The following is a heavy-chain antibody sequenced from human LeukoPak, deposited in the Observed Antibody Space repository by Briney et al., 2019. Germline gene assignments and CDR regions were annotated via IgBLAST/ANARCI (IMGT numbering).Heavy chain of an antibody. Sequence: GGSLRLSCAASGFTFSSYAMSWVRQAPGKGLEWVSAISGSGGSTYYADSVKGRFTISRDNSKNTLYLQMNSLRAEVTAVYYCAKDRIPSRRGYFDYWGQGTLVTVSS. D-gene: IGHD2-2*02. V-gene: IGHV3-23*01. CDR1: GFTFSSYA. CDR3: AKDRIPSRRGYFDY. J-gene: IGHJ4*02. CDR2: ISGSGGST.